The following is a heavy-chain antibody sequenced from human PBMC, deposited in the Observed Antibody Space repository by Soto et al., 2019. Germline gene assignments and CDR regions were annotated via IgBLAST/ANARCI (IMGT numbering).Heavy chain of an antibody. CDR2: IYPGDSDT. J-gene: IGHJ6*02. Sequence: PGESLKISCKGSGYSFTSYWIGWVRQMPGKGLEWMGIIYPGDSDTRYSPSFQGQVTISADKSISTAYLQWSSLKASDTAMYYCARYTEKTVVVAATDYGVDVWGQGTTVTVSS. CDR1: GYSFTSYW. CDR3: ARYTEKTVVVAATDYGVDV. D-gene: IGHD2-15*01. V-gene: IGHV5-51*01.